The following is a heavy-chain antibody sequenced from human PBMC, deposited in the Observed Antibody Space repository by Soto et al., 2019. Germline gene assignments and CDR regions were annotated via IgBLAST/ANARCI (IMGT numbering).Heavy chain of an antibody. Sequence: SETLSLTCAVYGGSFSGYYWSWIRQPPGKGLEWIGEINHSGSTNYNPSLKSRVTISVDTSKNQFSLKLSSVTAADTAVYYCARGRVRGYSYGVFDYWGQGTLVTVSS. D-gene: IGHD5-18*01. CDR2: INHSGST. CDR3: ARGRVRGYSYGVFDY. V-gene: IGHV4-34*01. J-gene: IGHJ4*02. CDR1: GGSFSGYY.